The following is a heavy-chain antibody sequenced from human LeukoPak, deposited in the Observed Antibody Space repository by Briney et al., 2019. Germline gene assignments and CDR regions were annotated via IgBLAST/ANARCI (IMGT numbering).Heavy chain of an antibody. Sequence: GGSLRLSCAASGFNFNNYNINCVRQAPGKGLEGVSYITLSSSNTYYADSVKGRFTISRDNAKKSLYLQMNSLRAEDTAVYYCAREPSYSSSWYTTCDHWGQGILVTVSS. V-gene: IGHV3-48*01. CDR1: GFNFNNYN. CDR2: ITLSSSNT. J-gene: IGHJ5*02. D-gene: IGHD6-13*01. CDR3: AREPSYSSSWYTTCDH.